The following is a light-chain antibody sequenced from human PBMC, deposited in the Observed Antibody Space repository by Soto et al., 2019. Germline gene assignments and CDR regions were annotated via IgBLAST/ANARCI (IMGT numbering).Light chain of an antibody. CDR1: QSISDY. CDR2: AAS. CDR3: QQSYNTPWT. Sequence: DIQMTQSPSSLSASVGDRVTITCRASQSISDYLNWYQQKPGKAPKLLIYAASSLQSGVPSRISGRGSGTEFTLTISSLQPEDCATYYCQQSYNTPWTFGQGTKVDI. V-gene: IGKV1-39*01. J-gene: IGKJ1*01.